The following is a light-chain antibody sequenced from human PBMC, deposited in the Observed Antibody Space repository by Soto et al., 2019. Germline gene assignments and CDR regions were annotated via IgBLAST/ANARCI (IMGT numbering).Light chain of an antibody. V-gene: IGKV3-15*01. CDR2: GAS. CDR3: QEDNNWPPAYT. Sequence: EIVMTQSPATLSVSPRERATLSCRASQRISSNLAWYQQKPGQAPRLLIYGASTRATGIPESFSGCGSGTEFTLTISSLQSEDFAVYYCQEDNNWPPAYTFGQGTKVDIK. CDR1: QRISSN. J-gene: IGKJ2*01.